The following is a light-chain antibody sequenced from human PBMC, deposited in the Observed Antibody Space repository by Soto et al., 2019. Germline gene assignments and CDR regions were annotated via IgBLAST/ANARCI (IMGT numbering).Light chain of an antibody. CDR1: SSNIASSS. CDR2: EDR. V-gene: IGLV6-57*04. CDR3: QSYDTSTPVV. J-gene: IGLJ2*01. Sequence: NFMLTQPHSVSGSPGKTVTISCTRSSSNIASSSVQWYQQRPGSPPTTIIYEDRQRPSGVPDRFSGSIDASSNSASLTISGLKTEDEADYYCQSYDTSTPVVFGGGTKLTVL.